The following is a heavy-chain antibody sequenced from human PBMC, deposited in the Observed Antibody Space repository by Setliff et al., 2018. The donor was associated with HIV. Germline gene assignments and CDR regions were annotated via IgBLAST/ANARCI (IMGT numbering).Heavy chain of an antibody. CDR1: GYTFTRYY. Sequence: ASVKVSCKASGYTFTRYYMHWVRQAPGQGLEWMGMINPSGGSASYAQKFQGRVTMSRDTSTSTVYMELSSLRSEDTAVYYCARGPGASHSYTYGLDVWGQGTTVTVSS. CDR3: ARGPGASHSYTYGLDV. D-gene: IGHD2-2*01. CDR2: INPSGGSA. V-gene: IGHV1-46*03. J-gene: IGHJ6*02.